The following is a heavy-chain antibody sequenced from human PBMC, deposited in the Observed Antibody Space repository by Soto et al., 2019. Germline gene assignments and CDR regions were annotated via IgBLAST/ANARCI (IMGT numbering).Heavy chain of an antibody. CDR3: AASNFQYGVSGYFHLEF. CDR2: IIPLFDSA. Sequence: SVNGSCKTSGDTFSNYAISWVRQAPGQGLEWMGGIIPLFDSASYAQRSHDRVTITADKFTSTAYMELRSLTSEDTAVYYCAASNFQYGVSGYFHLEFWGKGTLVTGS. CDR1: GDTFSNYA. D-gene: IGHD3-3*01. J-gene: IGHJ4*02. V-gene: IGHV1-69*06.